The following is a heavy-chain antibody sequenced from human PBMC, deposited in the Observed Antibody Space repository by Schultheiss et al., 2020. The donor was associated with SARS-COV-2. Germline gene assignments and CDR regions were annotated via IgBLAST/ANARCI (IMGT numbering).Heavy chain of an antibody. Sequence: SGPTLVKPTQTLTLTCTFSGFSLSTSGMGVSWIRQPPGKALEWLAHIFSNDEKSYSTSLKSRLTITKDTSKNQVVLTMTNMDPVDTATYYCARTYSSGWSFPFDYWGQGTLVTVSS. J-gene: IGHJ4*02. D-gene: IGHD6-19*01. CDR1: GFSLSTSGMG. V-gene: IGHV2-70*01. CDR2: IFSNDEK. CDR3: ARTYSSGWSFPFDY.